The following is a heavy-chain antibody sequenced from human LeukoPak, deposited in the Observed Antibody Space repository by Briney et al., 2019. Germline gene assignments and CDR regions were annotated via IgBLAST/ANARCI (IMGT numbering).Heavy chain of an antibody. CDR1: GYSFTDYW. CDR2: IYPGDSDT. J-gene: IGHJ5*02. CDR3: ARQCCRGASPGFDP. D-gene: IGHD3-10*01. Sequence: GESLKISCKGSGYSFTDYWIAWVRQMPGKGLEWMGIIYPGDSDTRYSPSFQGQVTFSADKSISTAYLQWSSLRASDIAIYYCARQCCRGASPGFDPWGQGTLVTVSS. V-gene: IGHV5-51*01.